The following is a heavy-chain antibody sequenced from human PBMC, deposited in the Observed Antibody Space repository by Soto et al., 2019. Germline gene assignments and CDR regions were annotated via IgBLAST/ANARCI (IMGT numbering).Heavy chain of an antibody. CDR3: ARGQVVAAQH. D-gene: IGHD2-15*01. J-gene: IGHJ4*02. CDR1: GGSISSGGYS. CDR2: IYHSGSS. Sequence: QLQLQESGSGLVKPSQTLSLTCAVSGGSISSGGYSWSWIRQPPGKGLEWIGYIYHSGSSYYNPSHKSPVTRSVDRSKNQFSMKLSFLTAADTAVYYCARGQVVAAQHWGQGTLVTVSS. V-gene: IGHV4-30-2*01.